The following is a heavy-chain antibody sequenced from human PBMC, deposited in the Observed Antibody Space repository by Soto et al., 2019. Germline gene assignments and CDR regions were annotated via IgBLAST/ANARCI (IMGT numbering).Heavy chain of an antibody. V-gene: IGHV3-23*01. J-gene: IGHJ6*02. D-gene: IGHD5-18*01. CDR3: AKSHPNTAMVLCLTYYHYGMYV. CDR2: ISGSGGST. Sequence: GGSLRLSCAASGFTFSSYAMSWVRQAPGKGLEWVSAISGSGGSTYYADSVNGRITISRDNSQNTLYLQMNSLRAEDTAVYYCAKSHPNTAMVLCLTYYHYGMYVWGQRTTVTVSS. CDR1: GFTFSSYA.